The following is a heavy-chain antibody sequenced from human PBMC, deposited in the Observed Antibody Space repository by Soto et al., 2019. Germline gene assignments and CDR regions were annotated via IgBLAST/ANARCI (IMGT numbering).Heavy chain of an antibody. D-gene: IGHD1-26*01. CDR3: SKGVLEATTYFQH. CDR2: ISYDGSDK. CDR1: GFTFSSYG. Sequence: QVQLVESGGGVVQPGRSLRLSCAASGFTFSSYGMHWVRQAPGKGLEWVAVISYDGSDKYYADSVKGRFTISRYNSNNTPYLQLDSLRPVDRAVYYSSKGVLEATTYFQHWGQGTLVTVSP. J-gene: IGHJ1*01. V-gene: IGHV3-30*18.